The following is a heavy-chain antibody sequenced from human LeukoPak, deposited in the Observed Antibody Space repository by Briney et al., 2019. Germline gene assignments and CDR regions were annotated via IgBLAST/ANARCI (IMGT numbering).Heavy chain of an antibody. J-gene: IGHJ4*02. D-gene: IGHD1-14*01. Sequence: ASVKVSCKASGYTFTGYYMHWVRQAPGQGLEWMGWINPNSGDTNYAQRFQGRVTMTTDTSISTAYMELTRLGSDDTAVYYCARTGSFDYWGQGTLVTVSS. CDR1: GYTFTGYY. CDR3: ARTGSFDY. CDR2: INPNSGDT. V-gene: IGHV1-2*02.